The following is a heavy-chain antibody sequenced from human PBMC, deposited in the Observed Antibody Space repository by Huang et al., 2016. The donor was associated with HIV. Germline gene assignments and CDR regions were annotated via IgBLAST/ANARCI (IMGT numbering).Heavy chain of an antibody. CDR1: GGSITSGSYY. CDR2: MYTSGST. CDR3: ARAKVSPEAFDI. Sequence: QVQLQESGPGLVKPSQTLSLTCTVSGGSITSGSYYWSWIRQPAGKGLEWIGHMYTSGSTNFNPSLKSRVTILLDTSKNQFSLKLSSVTAADTAVYYCARAKVSPEAFDIWGQGTMVTVSS. J-gene: IGHJ3*02. D-gene: IGHD2-8*01. V-gene: IGHV4-61*09.